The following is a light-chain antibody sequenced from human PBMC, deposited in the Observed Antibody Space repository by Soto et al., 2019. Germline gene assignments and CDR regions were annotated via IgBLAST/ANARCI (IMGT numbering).Light chain of an antibody. CDR3: QQYNNWPLT. J-gene: IGKJ4*01. CDR2: GAS. Sequence: EIVVAQSPATLSVSPGERATVSCRASQSVSSNLAWYQQKPGQAPRLLIYGASIRATGIPARFSGSGSGTEFTLTISSLQSEDFVVYYCQQYNNWPLTFGGGTKVDIK. V-gene: IGKV3-15*01. CDR1: QSVSSN.